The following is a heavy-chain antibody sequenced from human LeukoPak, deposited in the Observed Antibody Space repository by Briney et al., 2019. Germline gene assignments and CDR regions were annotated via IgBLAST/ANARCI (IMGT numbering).Heavy chain of an antibody. CDR3: ARVNLEWLLFSSLVWFDP. J-gene: IGHJ5*02. Sequence: SVKVSCKASGYTFTGYYMHWVRQAPGQGLEWMGWINPNSGGTNYAQKFQGRVTMTRDTSISTAYMELSRLRSDDTAVYYCARVNLEWLLFSSLVWFDPWGQGTLVTVSS. CDR1: GYTFTGYY. D-gene: IGHD3-3*01. CDR2: INPNSGGT. V-gene: IGHV1-2*02.